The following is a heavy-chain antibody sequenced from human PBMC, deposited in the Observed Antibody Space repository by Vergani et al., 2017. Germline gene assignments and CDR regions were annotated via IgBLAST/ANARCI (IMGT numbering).Heavy chain of an antibody. Sequence: QVQLQESGPGLVKPSQTLSLTCTVSGASMSSVGYYWTWIRQSAGKRLEWIGDILGSGTANYNPSFQGRVSMSVATSKNQFSLTMSCVNATDTAVCYCAGGSGAAGCSGPDSWGQGTRVTVSS. CDR1: GASMSSVGYY. J-gene: IGHJ4*02. D-gene: IGHD2-15*01. CDR3: AGGSGAAGCSGPDS. V-gene: IGHV4-61*02. CDR2: ILGSGTA.